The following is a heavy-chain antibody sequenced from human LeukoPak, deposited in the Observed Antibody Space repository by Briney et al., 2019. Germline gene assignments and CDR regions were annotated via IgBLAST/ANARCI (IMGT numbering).Heavy chain of an antibody. J-gene: IGHJ3*02. CDR2: ISGSGSSA. CDR1: GFTFSSYS. Sequence: GGSLRLSCAASGFTFSSYSMNWVRQAPGQGLEWISIISGSGSSAYYADSVKGRFIVSRDNFKNTVNLEMSSLRVEDTAVYYCVPEGFDIWGQGKMDTVSS. V-gene: IGHV3-23*01. CDR3: VPEGFDI.